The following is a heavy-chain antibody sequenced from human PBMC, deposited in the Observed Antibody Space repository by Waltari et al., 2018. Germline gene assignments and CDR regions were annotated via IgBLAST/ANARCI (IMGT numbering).Heavy chain of an antibody. J-gene: IGHJ5*02. V-gene: IGHV4-34*01. Sequence: QVQLQQWGAGLLKPSETLSLTCAVYGGSFSGYYWSWIRQPPGKGLEWIGEINHSGSTNYNPSLKSRVTISVDTSKNQFSLKLSSVTAADTAVYYCARGRTDCSGGSCYSPGDRGNWFDPWGQGTLVIVSS. D-gene: IGHD2-15*01. CDR1: GGSFSGYY. CDR3: ARGRTDCSGGSCYSPGDRGNWFDP. CDR2: INHSGST.